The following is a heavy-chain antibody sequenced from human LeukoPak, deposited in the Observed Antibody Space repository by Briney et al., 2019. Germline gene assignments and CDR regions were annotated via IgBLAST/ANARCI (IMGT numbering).Heavy chain of an antibody. D-gene: IGHD2-15*01. CDR1: GYTFTSYG. Sequence: GASVKVSCKASGYTFTSYGISWVRQAPGQGLEWMGWINPNSGGTNYAQKFQGRVTMTRDTSISTAYMELSRLRSDDTAVYYCARDPAYCSGGSCYSSFDYWGQGTLVTVSS. V-gene: IGHV1-2*02. CDR2: INPNSGGT. J-gene: IGHJ4*02. CDR3: ARDPAYCSGGSCYSSFDY.